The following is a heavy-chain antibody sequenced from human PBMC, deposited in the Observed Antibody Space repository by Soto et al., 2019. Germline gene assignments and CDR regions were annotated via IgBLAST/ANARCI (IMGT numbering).Heavy chain of an antibody. CDR3: ATDFSGWYGSSEYGF. J-gene: IGHJ4*02. D-gene: IGHD6-19*01. V-gene: IGHV3-30*03. Sequence: QVQLVESGGGVVQPGRSLRLSCAASGFTFSSSGIHWVRQAPGKGLEWVAVISYDGGNKYYVDSVKGRFTISRDNSKNTLYLQMNSLIAEDTAVYYCATDFSGWYGSSEYGFWGQRTLVTVSS. CDR2: ISYDGGNK. CDR1: GFTFSSSG.